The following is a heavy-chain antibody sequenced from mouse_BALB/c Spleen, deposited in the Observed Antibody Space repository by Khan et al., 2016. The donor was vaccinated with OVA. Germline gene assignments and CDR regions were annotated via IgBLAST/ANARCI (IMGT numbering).Heavy chain of an antibody. CDR3: ARTPES. CDR1: GYTFTSYT. J-gene: IGHJ2*01. Sequence: QVQLQQSGAELARPGASVKMSCKASGYTFTSYTMNWVKQRPGKGLEWIGYINPCSGYTKYNQKFKDKVTFTADKSSSTAYMQLSGLTSEDSAVYYSARTPESWGQGTTLTVSS. CDR2: INPCSGYT. V-gene: IGHV1-4*01.